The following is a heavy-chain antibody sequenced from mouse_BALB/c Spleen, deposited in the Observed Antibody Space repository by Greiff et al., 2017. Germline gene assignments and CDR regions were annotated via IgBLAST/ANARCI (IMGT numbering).Heavy chain of an antibody. V-gene: IGHV3-2*02. D-gene: IGHD2-10*02. CDR1: GYSITSDYA. CDR2: ISYSGST. Sequence: DVKLQESGPGLVKPSQSLSLTCTVTGYSITSDYAWNWIRQFPGNKLEWMGYISYSGSTSYNPSLKSRISITRDTSKNQFFLQLNSVTTEDTATYYCARSQYGGFAYWGQGTLVTVSA. J-gene: IGHJ3*01. CDR3: ARSQYGGFAY.